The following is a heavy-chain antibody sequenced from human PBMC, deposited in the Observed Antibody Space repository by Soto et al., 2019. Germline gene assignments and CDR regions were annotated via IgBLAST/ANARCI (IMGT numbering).Heavy chain of an antibody. Sequence: PGGSLRFSCAASGFTFYSYAMSWVRQAPGKGLEWVSTIGSVGGDTYYADSVKGRFTISRDDSKNTLLLQMNSLRAEDTAVYYCVKDRMAYNSVWDPFDIWGQGTMVTVSS. CDR2: IGSVGGDT. CDR3: VKDRMAYNSVWDPFDI. V-gene: IGHV3-23*01. J-gene: IGHJ3*02. CDR1: GFTFYSYA. D-gene: IGHD1-20*01.